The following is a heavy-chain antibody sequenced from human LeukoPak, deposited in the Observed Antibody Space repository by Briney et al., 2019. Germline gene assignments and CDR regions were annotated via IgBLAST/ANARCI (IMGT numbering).Heavy chain of an antibody. CDR2: IIPLLGIA. D-gene: IGHD2-2*01. CDR3: ARDRQYQLLKVLYNWFDP. CDR1: GGTFSSYT. V-gene: IGHV1-69*04. J-gene: IGHJ5*02. Sequence: SVKVSCKASGGTFSSYTISWVRQAPGQGLEWMGRIIPLLGIANYAQKFQGRVTITADKSTSTAYMELSSLRSEDPAVYYCARDRQYQLLKVLYNWFDPWGQGTLVTVSS.